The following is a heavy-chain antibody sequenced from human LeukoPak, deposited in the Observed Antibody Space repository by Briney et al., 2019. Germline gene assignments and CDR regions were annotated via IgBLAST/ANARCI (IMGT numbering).Heavy chain of an antibody. CDR2: IFHTGST. Sequence: SETLSLACTVSGGSIGLYYWAWIRQPPGKGLEWIGYIFHTGSTNYNPSLKSRLTISVDTSRNQFSLRLSSVTAADTAVYYCARHQHAGREHYYGIDVWGQGTTVSVSS. J-gene: IGHJ6*02. CDR1: GGSIGLYY. V-gene: IGHV4-59*08. D-gene: IGHD1-26*01. CDR3: ARHQHAGREHYYGIDV.